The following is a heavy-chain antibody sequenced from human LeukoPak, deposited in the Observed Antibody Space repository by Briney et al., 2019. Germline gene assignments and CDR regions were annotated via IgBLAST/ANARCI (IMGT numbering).Heavy chain of an antibody. CDR2: IYYSGST. CDR3: ARQGVRGVTYDY. D-gene: IGHD3-10*01. Sequence: PSETLSLTCTVSGVSIGTSSHYWGWIRQPPGKGLEWIGSIYYSGSTYYNPSLKSRVTISVDTSKNQFSLKLSSVTAADTAVYYCARQGVRGVTYDYWGQGTLVTVSS. V-gene: IGHV4-39*07. CDR1: GVSIGTSSHY. J-gene: IGHJ4*02.